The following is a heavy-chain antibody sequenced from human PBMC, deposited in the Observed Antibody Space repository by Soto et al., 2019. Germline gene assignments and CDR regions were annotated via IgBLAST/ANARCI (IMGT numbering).Heavy chain of an antibody. Sequence: ASVKVSCKASGYTFTGYYMHWVRQAPGQGLEWMGWINPNSGGTNYAQKFQGRVTMTRDTSISTAYMELSRLRSDDTAVYYCARSYDILTGYYALDYWGQGTRVTFSS. V-gene: IGHV1-2*02. J-gene: IGHJ4*02. D-gene: IGHD3-9*01. CDR3: ARSYDILTGYYALDY. CDR1: GYTFTGYY. CDR2: INPNSGGT.